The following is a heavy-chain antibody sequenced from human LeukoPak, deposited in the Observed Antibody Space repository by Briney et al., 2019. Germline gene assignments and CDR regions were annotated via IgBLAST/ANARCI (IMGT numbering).Heavy chain of an antibody. D-gene: IGHD6-13*01. V-gene: IGHV3-21*01. Sequence: GGSLRLSCAASGFTFSSYSMNWVRQAPGKGLEWVSSISSSSSYIYYADSVKGRFTISRDNAKNSLYLQMNSLRAEDTAVYYCASAGYSSSWVPDNYYGMDVWGQGTTVTVSS. J-gene: IGHJ6*02. CDR1: GFTFSSYS. CDR2: ISSSSSYI. CDR3: ASAGYSSSWVPDNYYGMDV.